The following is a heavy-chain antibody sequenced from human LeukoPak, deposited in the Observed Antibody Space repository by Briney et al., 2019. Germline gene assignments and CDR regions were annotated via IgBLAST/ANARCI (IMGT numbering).Heavy chain of an antibody. CDR2: ISNSGSLK. V-gene: IGHV3-11*01. D-gene: IGHD3-16*01. Sequence: GGSLRLSCAASGFTFSDHYMSWFRQAPGKGLEWVSYISNSGSLKYYADSVKGRFTISRDNAKNSLYLQMNSLRAEDTAVYYCAKADMGITVRAFSFDYWGQGTLVTVSS. J-gene: IGHJ4*02. CDR1: GFTFSDHY. CDR3: AKADMGITVRAFSFDY.